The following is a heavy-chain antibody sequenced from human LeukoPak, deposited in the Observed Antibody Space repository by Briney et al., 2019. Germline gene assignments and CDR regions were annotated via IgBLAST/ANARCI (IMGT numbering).Heavy chain of an antibody. CDR2: INPNSGDT. J-gene: IGHJ4*02. D-gene: IGHD2-2*01. V-gene: IGHV1-2*02. CDR1: GYTFTGHY. CDR3: ARRLTTSQDLDY. Sequence: ASVKVSCKASGYTFTGHYMYWVRQAPGQRLEWMGWINPNSGDTNYAQKFQGRVTMTRDTSISTAYMDLNRLTSDDTAVYYCARRLTTSQDLDYWGQGTLVTVSS.